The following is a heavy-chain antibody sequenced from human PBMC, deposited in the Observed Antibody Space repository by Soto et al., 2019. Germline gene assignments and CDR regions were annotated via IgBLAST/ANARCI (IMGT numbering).Heavy chain of an antibody. CDR3: ARVAMTTVTRRRLDGMDV. D-gene: IGHD4-17*01. Sequence: GGSLRLSCAASGFTFSSYDMHWVRQATGKGLEWVSAIGTAGDTYYPGSVKGRFTISRENAKNSLYLQMNSLRAEDTAVYYCARVAMTTVTRRRLDGMDVWGQGTTVTVSS. CDR2: IGTAGDT. CDR1: GFTFSSYD. J-gene: IGHJ6*02. V-gene: IGHV3-13*01.